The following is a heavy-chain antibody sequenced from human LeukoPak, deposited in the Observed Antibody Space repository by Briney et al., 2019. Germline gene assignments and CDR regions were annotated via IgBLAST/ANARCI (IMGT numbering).Heavy chain of an antibody. CDR2: IYHSGST. D-gene: IGHD6-13*01. CDR3: ARRIAGSSWSYYFDY. V-gene: IGHV4-30-2*01. CDR1: GGSISSGGYS. Sequence: SQTLSLTCAVSGGSISSGGYSWSWIRQPPGKGLEWIGYIYHSGSTYYNPSLKSRVTISVDRSKNQFSLKLSSVTAADTAVYYCARRIAGSSWSYYFDYWGQGTLVTVSS. J-gene: IGHJ4*02.